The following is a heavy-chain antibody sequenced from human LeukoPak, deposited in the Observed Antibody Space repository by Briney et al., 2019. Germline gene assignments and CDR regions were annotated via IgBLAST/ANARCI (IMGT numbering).Heavy chain of an antibody. Sequence: GGSLRLSCAASGFTFSTYNMAWVRQAPGKGLEWVANVNQGGTEKFYVDSVKGRFTISRDNAENSLYLQMNSLRVEDTAVYYCAREHYFYHMDGWGEGTTVTVSS. V-gene: IGHV3-7*01. J-gene: IGHJ6*03. CDR2: VNQGGTEK. CDR3: AREHYFYHMDG. CDR1: GFTFSTYN.